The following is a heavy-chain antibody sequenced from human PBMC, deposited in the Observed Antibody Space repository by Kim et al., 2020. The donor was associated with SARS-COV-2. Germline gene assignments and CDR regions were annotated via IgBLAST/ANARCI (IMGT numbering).Heavy chain of an antibody. J-gene: IGHJ4*02. CDR1: GFTFSTYG. V-gene: IGHV3-23*01. CDR2: FSNSGGKT. Sequence: GGSLRLSCAASGFTFSTYGMSWVRQAPGKGLEAGSGFSNSGGKTYATDSAKGRFSISRDNSRNTLYLQMNSLRTEATAIYYCAKIAAAGYLNIRGYWGQG. CDR3: AKIAAAGYLNIRGY. D-gene: IGHD2-2*01.